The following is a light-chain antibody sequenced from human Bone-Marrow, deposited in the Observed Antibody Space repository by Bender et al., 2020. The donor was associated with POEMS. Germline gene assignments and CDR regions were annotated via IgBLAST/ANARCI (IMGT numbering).Light chain of an antibody. J-gene: IGLJ2*01. CDR2: DVS. V-gene: IGLV2-11*01. Sequence: QSALTQPASVSGSPGQSITISCTGTSSDVGGYNYVSWYQQRPGKAPQLMIYDVSKRPSGVPDRFSGSKSDNTASLTISGLLAEDEADYYCCSYAGNYRFVFGGGTFLTVL. CDR1: SSDVGGYNY. CDR3: CSYAGNYRFV.